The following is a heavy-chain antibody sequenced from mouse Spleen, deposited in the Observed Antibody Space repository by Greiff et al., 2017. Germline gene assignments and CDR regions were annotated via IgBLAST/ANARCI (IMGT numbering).Heavy chain of an antibody. V-gene: IGHV1-19*01. CDR2: INPYNGGT. CDR1: GYTFTDYY. CDR3: ARWDWYFDV. J-gene: IGHJ1*01. Sequence: VQLQQSGPVLVKPGASVKMSCKASGYTFTDYYMNWVKQSHGKSLEWIGVINPYNGGTSYNQKFKGKATLTVDKSSSTAYMELNSLTSEDSAVYYCARWDWYFDVWGAGTTVTVSS.